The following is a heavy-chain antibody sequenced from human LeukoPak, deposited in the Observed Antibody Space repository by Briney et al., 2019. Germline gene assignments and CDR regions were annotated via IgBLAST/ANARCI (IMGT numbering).Heavy chain of an antibody. V-gene: IGHV1-69*13. J-gene: IGHJ6*02. CDR1: GGTFSSYA. D-gene: IGHD3-22*01. CDR2: IIPIFGTA. Sequence: SVKVSCKASGGTFSSYAISWVRQAPGQGLEWMGGIIPIFGTANYAQKFQGRVTITADESTGTAYMELSSLRSEDTAVYYCARETHYYYDSSGYYDRNYGMDVWGQGTTVTVSS. CDR3: ARETHYYYDSSGYYDRNYGMDV.